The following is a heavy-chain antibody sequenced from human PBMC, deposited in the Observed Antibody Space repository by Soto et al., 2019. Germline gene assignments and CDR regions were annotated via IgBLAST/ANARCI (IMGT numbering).Heavy chain of an antibody. Sequence: PSETLRLSCSASGFTFSSYAMHWVRQAPGKGLEYVSAISSNGGSTYYADSVKGRFTISRDNSKNTLYLQMSSLRAEDTAVYYCVISPFGELIFDYWGQGTLVTVSS. V-gene: IGHV3-64D*06. CDR1: GFTFSSYA. CDR3: VISPFGELIFDY. J-gene: IGHJ4*02. D-gene: IGHD3-10*01. CDR2: ISSNGGST.